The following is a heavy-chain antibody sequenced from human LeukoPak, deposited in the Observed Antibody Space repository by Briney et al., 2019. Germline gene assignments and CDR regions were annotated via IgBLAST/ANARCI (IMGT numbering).Heavy chain of an antibody. J-gene: IGHJ4*02. V-gene: IGHV4-34*01. CDR1: GGSFSGYY. Sequence: SETLSLTCAVYGGSFSGYYWSWIRQPPGKGLEWIGEINHSGSTNYNPSLKSRVTISVDTSKNQFSPKLRSVTAADTAVYYCARQEYCGGDCFEDNWGQGTLVTVSS. D-gene: IGHD2-21*02. CDR2: INHSGST. CDR3: ARQEYCGGDCFEDN.